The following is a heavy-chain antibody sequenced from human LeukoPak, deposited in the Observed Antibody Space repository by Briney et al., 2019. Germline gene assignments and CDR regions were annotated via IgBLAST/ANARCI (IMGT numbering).Heavy chain of an antibody. CDR1: GFTFSNAW. Sequence: GGSLRLSCAASGFTFSNAWMSWVRQAPGKGLEWVGRIKSKTDGGTTGYAAPVKGRFTISRDDSKNTLYLQMNSLKTEDTAVYYCTTDKQSITIFGVVTSYYFDYWGQGTLVTVSS. CDR3: TTDKQSITIFGVVTSYYFDY. D-gene: IGHD3-3*01. J-gene: IGHJ4*02. CDR2: IKSKTDGGTT. V-gene: IGHV3-15*01.